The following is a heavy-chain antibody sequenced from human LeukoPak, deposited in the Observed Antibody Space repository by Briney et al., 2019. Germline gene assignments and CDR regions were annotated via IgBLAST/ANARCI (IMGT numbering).Heavy chain of an antibody. J-gene: IGHJ5*02. CDR1: RFTFSSHW. D-gene: IGHD5-18*01. V-gene: IGHV3-7*03. CDR3: ASLDTAKQPLANH. CDR2: IREERGQE. Sequence: GGSLRLSCVASRFTFSSHWVSWVRQAPGKGLEWVVNIREERGQEYYVDSVKGRFTISKNSAKNSLYLQMNTLRVEDTAMYYCASLDTAKQPLANHWGQGTLVTVSS.